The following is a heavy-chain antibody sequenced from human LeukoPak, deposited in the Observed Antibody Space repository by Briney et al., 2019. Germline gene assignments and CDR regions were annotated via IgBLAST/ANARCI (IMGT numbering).Heavy chain of an antibody. D-gene: IGHD3-16*01. CDR1: GFTLGSQL. V-gene: IGHV3-23*01. J-gene: IGHJ5*02. CDR2: INGRDGTT. Sequence: GGSLRLSCVASGFTLGSQLMTWFRQAPGRGLEWVSEINGRDGTTHFADSVKGRFTISRDNSKNTLYLQINSLRAEDTASYFCARGWGESWGQGTLVTVSS. CDR3: ARGWGES.